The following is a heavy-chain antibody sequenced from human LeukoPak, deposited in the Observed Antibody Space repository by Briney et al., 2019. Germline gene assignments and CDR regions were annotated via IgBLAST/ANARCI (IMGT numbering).Heavy chain of an antibody. V-gene: IGHV3-23*01. J-gene: IGHJ4*02. CDR3: AKERLVVVVPAAVDY. Sequence: GALRLSCSASGFTFSSYAMSWVRQAPGKGLEWVSAISGSGGSTYYADSVKGRFTISRDNSKNTLYLQMNSLRAEDTAVYYCAKERLVVVVPAAVDYWGQGTLVTVSS. CDR1: GFTFSSYA. D-gene: IGHD2-2*01. CDR2: ISGSGGST.